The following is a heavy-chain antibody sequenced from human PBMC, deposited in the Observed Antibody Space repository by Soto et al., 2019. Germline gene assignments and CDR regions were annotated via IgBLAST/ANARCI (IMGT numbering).Heavy chain of an antibody. J-gene: IGHJ6*02. V-gene: IGHV4-59*01. CDR3: AKDFGFFGMDV. CDR2: IDYSGST. Sequence: SETLSLTCSVSGGSISNSYCNWIRQPPGKGLEWIGNIDYSGSTNYNPSPGSRVTVSADTSKNQFSLNLRSVTAADTAVYYCAKDFGFFGMDVWGQGTTVTVSS. D-gene: IGHD3-16*01. CDR1: GGSISNSY.